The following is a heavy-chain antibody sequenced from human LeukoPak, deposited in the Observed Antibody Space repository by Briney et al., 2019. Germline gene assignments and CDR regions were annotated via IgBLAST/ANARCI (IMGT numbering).Heavy chain of an antibody. CDR2: IYYSGST. Sequence: PSETLSLTCTVSGGSISRYYWSWIRQPPGKGLEWIGYIYYSGSTNYNPSLKSRVTISVDTSKNQFSLKLSSVTAADTAVYYCARAKSPDDSSGYWDYYYYGMDVWGQGTTVTVSS. CDR3: ARAKSPDDSSGYWDYYYYGMDV. D-gene: IGHD3-22*01. V-gene: IGHV4-59*01. CDR1: GGSISRYY. J-gene: IGHJ6*02.